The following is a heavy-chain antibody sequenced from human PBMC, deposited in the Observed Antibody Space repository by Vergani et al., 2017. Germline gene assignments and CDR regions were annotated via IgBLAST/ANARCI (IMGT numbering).Heavy chain of an antibody. V-gene: IGHV4-61*02. D-gene: IGHD6-19*01. Sequence: QVQLQESGPGLVKPSQTLSLTCTVPGGPISSGSYYWSWIRQPAGKGLEWIGRIYTSGSTNYNPSLKSRVTISVDTSKNQFSLKLSSVTAADTAVYYCAREYSSGWYLGAFDIWGQGTMVTVSS. J-gene: IGHJ3*02. CDR1: GGPISSGSYY. CDR2: IYTSGST. CDR3: AREYSSGWYLGAFDI.